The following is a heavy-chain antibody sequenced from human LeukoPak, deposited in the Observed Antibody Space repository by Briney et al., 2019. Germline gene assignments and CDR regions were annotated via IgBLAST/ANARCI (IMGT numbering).Heavy chain of an antibody. Sequence: SETLSLTCTVSGASMTNYFWNWIRQPPGKGLEWIGYVSNTGDTTYKPSLGSRVTISVDTSKNHFSLSLSSVTAADTAVYYCATKAWGSGTFDIWGQGTMVTVSA. J-gene: IGHJ3*02. V-gene: IGHV4-59*01. CDR1: GASMTNYF. CDR2: VSNTGDT. D-gene: IGHD7-27*01. CDR3: ATKAWGSGTFDI.